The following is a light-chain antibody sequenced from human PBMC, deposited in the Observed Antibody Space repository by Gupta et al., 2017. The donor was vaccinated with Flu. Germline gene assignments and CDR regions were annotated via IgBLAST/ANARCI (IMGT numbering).Light chain of an antibody. CDR2: DAS. J-gene: IGKJ1*01. CDR3: QQRSNWQPWT. Sequence: EIVLTQSPATLSLAPGERATLSCRASQGVSSYLAWYQQKPGQAPRLLTYDASTRATDILARFSGSGPGTDFTLTISRLEPEDFAVYYCQQRSNWQPWTFGQGTKVEIK. CDR1: QGVSSY. V-gene: IGKV3D-11*01.